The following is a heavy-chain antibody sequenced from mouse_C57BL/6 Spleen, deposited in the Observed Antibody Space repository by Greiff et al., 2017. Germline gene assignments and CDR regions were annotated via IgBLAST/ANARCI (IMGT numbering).Heavy chain of an antibody. Sequence: QVQLQQSGAELVKPGASVKISCKASGYAFSSYWMNWVKQRPGKGLEWIGQIYPGDGDTNYNGKFKGKATLTADKSSSTAYMQLSSLTSEDSAVYFCARRGDYYGSSYVNYAMDYWGQGTSGTVSS. CDR1: GYAFSSYW. D-gene: IGHD1-1*01. V-gene: IGHV1-80*01. J-gene: IGHJ4*01. CDR3: ARRGDYYGSSYVNYAMDY. CDR2: IYPGDGDT.